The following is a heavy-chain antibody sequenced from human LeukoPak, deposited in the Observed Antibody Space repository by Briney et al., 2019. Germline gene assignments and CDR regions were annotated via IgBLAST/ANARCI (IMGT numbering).Heavy chain of an antibody. CDR3: GRGGYGYVYVDY. Sequence: GGSLRLSCAASGFTFGNYWMNWVRQVPGKGLEWVAHIKHDGGEKYYVDSVKGRFTISRDNAKNSLYLQMNGLRAEDTAVYYCGRGGYGYVYVDYWGQGTLVTVSS. CDR1: GFTFGNYW. V-gene: IGHV3-7*01. J-gene: IGHJ4*02. CDR2: IKHDGGEK. D-gene: IGHD5-12*01.